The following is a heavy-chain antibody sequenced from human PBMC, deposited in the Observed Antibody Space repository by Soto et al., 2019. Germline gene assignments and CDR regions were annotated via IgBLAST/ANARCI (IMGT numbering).Heavy chain of an antibody. V-gene: IGHV4-4*07. D-gene: IGHD6-13*01. CDR2: IHSSGST. CDR3: ARDQGVAAAGITWFDP. CDR1: GASMNRSH. Sequence: PSDTLSLTCTGSGASMNRSHWSWIRQPAGKGLEWIGHIHSSGSTNDNPSLKSRVTMSVDTSKNQFSLRLMSLTAADTAVYYCARDQGVAAAGITWFDPWGQGSLVTVSS. J-gene: IGHJ5*02.